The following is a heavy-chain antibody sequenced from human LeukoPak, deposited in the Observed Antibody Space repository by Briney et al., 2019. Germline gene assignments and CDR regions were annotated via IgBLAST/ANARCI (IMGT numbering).Heavy chain of an antibody. D-gene: IGHD5-12*01. CDR3: ASRGYIVATGDDAFDI. Sequence: SETLSLTCTVSGGSISSGSYYWSWIRQPAGKGLEWIGRIYTSGSTNYNPSLKSRVTISVDTSKNQFSLKLSSVTAADTAVYYCASRGYIVATGDDAFDIWGQGTMVTVSS. J-gene: IGHJ3*02. V-gene: IGHV4-61*02. CDR1: GGSISSGSYY. CDR2: IYTSGST.